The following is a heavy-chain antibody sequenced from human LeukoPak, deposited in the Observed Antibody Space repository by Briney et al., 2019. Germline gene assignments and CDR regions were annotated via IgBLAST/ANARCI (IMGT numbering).Heavy chain of an antibody. V-gene: IGHV3-23*01. CDR2: ISSSGGST. J-gene: IGHJ4*02. Sequence: PGGSLRLSCAASGFTFSSYAMSWVRQAPGKGLECVSAISSSGGSTYYADSVKGRFTISRDNSKNTLYLQMNSLRAEDTAVYFCAKPMATIKSFDYWGQGTLVTASS. CDR3: AKPMATIKSFDY. CDR1: GFTFSSYA. D-gene: IGHD5-24*01.